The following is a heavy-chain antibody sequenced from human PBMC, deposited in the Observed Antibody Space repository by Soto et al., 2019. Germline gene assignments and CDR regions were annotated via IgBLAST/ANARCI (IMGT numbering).Heavy chain of an antibody. V-gene: IGHV3-11*01. Sequence: GGSLTLSCAASGFTFSDYYMSWIRQAPGKGLEWVSYISSSGSTIYYADSVKGRFTISRDNAKNSLYLQMNSLRAEDTAVYYCARERREVLRYFDWLSGLFDYWGQGTLVTVSS. CDR3: ARERREVLRYFDWLSGLFDY. D-gene: IGHD3-9*01. J-gene: IGHJ4*02. CDR1: GFTFSDYY. CDR2: ISSSGSTI.